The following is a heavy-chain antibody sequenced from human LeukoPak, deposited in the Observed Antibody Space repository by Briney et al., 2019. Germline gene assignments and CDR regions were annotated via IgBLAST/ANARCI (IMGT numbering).Heavy chain of an antibody. CDR2: ISGSSNTI. CDR1: GFTFSSSN. J-gene: IGHJ4*02. CDR3: ARSYSSIFFDS. V-gene: IGHV3-48*01. Sequence: PGGSLRLSCAASGFTFSSSNMNWVRKAPGKGLEWVSYISGSSNTIYYADSVKGRFTISRDNAKNSLYLQLNSLRAEDTAVYYCARSYSSIFFDSWGQGALVTVSS. D-gene: IGHD6-13*01.